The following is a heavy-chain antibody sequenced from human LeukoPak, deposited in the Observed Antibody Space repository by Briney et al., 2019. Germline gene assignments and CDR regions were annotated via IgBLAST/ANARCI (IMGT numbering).Heavy chain of an antibody. CDR3: VRSLTGAFDL. CDR2: ISGSGGST. J-gene: IGHJ3*01. Sequence: PGGSPRLSCAASGFTFYSYAMNWVRQAPGKGLEWVSVISGSGGSTYYADSVKGRFTISRDNAKNTVYLQMNSLRAEDTAMYYCVRSLTGAFDLWGQGTMVTVSS. V-gene: IGHV3-23*01. D-gene: IGHD1-1*01. CDR1: GFTFYSYA.